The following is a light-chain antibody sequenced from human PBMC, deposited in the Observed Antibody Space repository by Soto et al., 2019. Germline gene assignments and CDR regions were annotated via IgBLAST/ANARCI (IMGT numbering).Light chain of an antibody. CDR2: GAS. Sequence: EIVLTQSPGTLSLSPGERATLSCRASQSVSSNLLAWYRRKPGQAPRLLIYGASYRATDIPGRFSGSGSGTDFTLTITRLEPEDFAVYYCQQYGSSPPTFGPGTRVEIK. J-gene: IGKJ1*01. CDR1: QSVSSNL. V-gene: IGKV3-20*01. CDR3: QQYGSSPPT.